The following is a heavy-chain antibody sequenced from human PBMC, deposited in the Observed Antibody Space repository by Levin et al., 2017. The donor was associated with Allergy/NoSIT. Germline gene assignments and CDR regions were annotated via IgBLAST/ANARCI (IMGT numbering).Heavy chain of an antibody. CDR2: IWYDGSNK. J-gene: IGHJ4*02. D-gene: IGHD6-13*01. CDR1: GFTFSSYG. CDR3: ARALLSGAAAGRGY. Sequence: GGSLRLSCAASGFTFSSYGMHWVRQAPGKGLEWVAVIWYDGSNKYYADSVKGRFTISRDNSKNTLYLQMNSLRAEDTAVYYCARALLSGAAAGRGYWGQGTLVTVSS. V-gene: IGHV3-33*01.